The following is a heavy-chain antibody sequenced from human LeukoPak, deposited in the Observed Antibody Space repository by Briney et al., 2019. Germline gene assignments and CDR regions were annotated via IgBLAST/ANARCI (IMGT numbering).Heavy chain of an antibody. Sequence: GASVKVSCKVSGYTLTELSMHWVRQAPGKGLEWMGGFDPEDGETIYAQKFQGRVTMTEDTSTDTAYMELRSLRSDDTAVYYCARCVPENFWSGNYYYYYYYMDVWGKGTTVTVSS. CDR3: ARCVPENFWSGNYYYYYYYMDV. D-gene: IGHD3-3*01. J-gene: IGHJ6*03. V-gene: IGHV1-24*01. CDR2: FDPEDGET. CDR1: GYTLTELS.